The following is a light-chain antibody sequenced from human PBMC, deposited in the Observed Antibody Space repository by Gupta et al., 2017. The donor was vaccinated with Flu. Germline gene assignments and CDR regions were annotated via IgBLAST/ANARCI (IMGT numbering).Light chain of an antibody. CDR3: QQEGRSPRT. Sequence: ATLFLSPGERAVLSCRASQMVRSSYVAWYQQRPGQSPRLLISGTSTRATGIPDRFSVSGSGTDFILTITRLEPEDSAVYYCQQEGRSPRTFGQGTKVQIK. V-gene: IGKV3-20*01. CDR2: GTS. CDR1: QMVRSSY. J-gene: IGKJ1*01.